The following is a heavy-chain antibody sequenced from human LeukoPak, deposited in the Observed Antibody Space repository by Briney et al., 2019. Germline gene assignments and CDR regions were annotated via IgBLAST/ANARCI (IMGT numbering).Heavy chain of an antibody. Sequence: GGSLRLSCAASGFTFSSHWMSWVRQAPGKGLEWVANIKQDGSDKYYVDSVKGRFTISRDNAKNSLYLQMNSLRAEDTAVYYCARALYGRNAFDIWGEETMVTAFS. CDR3: ARALYGRNAFDI. V-gene: IGHV3-7*03. CDR2: IKQDGSDK. J-gene: IGHJ3*02. CDR1: GFTFSSHW. D-gene: IGHD4-17*01.